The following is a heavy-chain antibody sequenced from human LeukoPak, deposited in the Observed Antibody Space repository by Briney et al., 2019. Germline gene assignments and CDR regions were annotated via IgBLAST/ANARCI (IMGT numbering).Heavy chain of an antibody. D-gene: IGHD3-10*01. CDR3: ARSDGYGLVDI. CDR2: IYHSGST. J-gene: IGHJ3*02. CDR1: GGSISSNDW. V-gene: IGHV4-4*02. Sequence: SGTLSLTCAVSGGSISSNDWWSWVRQPPGKGLEWIGEIYHSGSTNYNPSLKSRVSISVDKSKNHFSLKLSSVTAADTAVYYCARSDGYGLVDIWGQGTMVTVSS.